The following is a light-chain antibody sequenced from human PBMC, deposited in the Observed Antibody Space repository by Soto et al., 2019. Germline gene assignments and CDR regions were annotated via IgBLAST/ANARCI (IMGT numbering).Light chain of an antibody. CDR1: SSDAGGYNY. Sequence: QSALTQPASVSGSPGQSITISCTGTSSDAGGYNYVSWYQQHPGKAPKLMIYDVNNRPSGVSDRFSGSKSGNTASLTISGLQAEDEADYYCSSYAGSSTYVFGTGTKVTVL. CDR3: SSYAGSSTYV. V-gene: IGLV2-14*01. J-gene: IGLJ1*01. CDR2: DVN.